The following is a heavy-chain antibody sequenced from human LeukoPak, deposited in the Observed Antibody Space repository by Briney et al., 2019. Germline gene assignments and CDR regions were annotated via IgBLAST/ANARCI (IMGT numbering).Heavy chain of an antibody. D-gene: IGHD3-22*01. J-gene: IGHJ4*02. Sequence: PGGSLRLSCAASRFTFSNYAMHWDRQAPGKGLEWVAVISNDGSNNYYADSVKGRFTISRDNSKSTPYLQMNSLRAEDTAVYYCARDTPRDYYDSSGYCDYWGQGTLVTVSS. CDR1: RFTFSNYA. V-gene: IGHV3-30-3*01. CDR2: ISNDGSNN. CDR3: ARDTPRDYYDSSGYCDY.